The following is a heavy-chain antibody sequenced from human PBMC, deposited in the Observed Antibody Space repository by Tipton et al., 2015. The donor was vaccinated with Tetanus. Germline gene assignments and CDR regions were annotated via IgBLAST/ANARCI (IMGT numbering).Heavy chain of an antibody. D-gene: IGHD3-16*02. CDR3: TTSGRGGSGYRVAY. Sequence: SLRLSCATSGLFFKNAWMHWVRQAPGKGLEWVGRIKNKADGGTTDYSARVRDKFSISRDDSKDPLSLQMNSRKTEDPVVNYCTTSGRGGSGYRVAYGGRGTLFVVPS. CDR2: IKNKADGGTT. CDR1: GLFFKNAW. V-gene: IGHV3-15*07. J-gene: IGHJ4*02.